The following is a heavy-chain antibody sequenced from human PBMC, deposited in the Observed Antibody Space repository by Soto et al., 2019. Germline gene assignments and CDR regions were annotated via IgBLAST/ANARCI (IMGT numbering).Heavy chain of an antibody. CDR2: IYYSGST. CDR1: GGSISSYY. V-gene: IGHV4-59*01. J-gene: IGHJ4*02. CDR3: TRDRDSPTWHGY. D-gene: IGHD5-12*01. Sequence: SSETLSLTCTVSGGSISSYYWSWIRQPPGKGLEWIGYIYYSGSTDYNPSLKSRVTISVDTSKNQFSLKLSSVTAADTAVYYCTRDRDSPTWHGYWGRGTLVTVSS.